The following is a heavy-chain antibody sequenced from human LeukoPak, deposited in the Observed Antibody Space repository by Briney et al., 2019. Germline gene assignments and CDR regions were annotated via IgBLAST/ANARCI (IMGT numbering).Heavy chain of an antibody. CDR1: GFTFSGYW. CDR3: VSDDLHFDY. V-gene: IGHV3-74*01. J-gene: IGHJ4*02. Sequence: GGSLRLSCAASGFTFSGYWMHWVRQAPGKGLVWVSRINTDGSTTNHADFVKGRFIISRGNAGNTLSLQMNSLRAEDTAVYYCVSDDLHFDYWGQGVLVTVSS. CDR2: INTDGSTT.